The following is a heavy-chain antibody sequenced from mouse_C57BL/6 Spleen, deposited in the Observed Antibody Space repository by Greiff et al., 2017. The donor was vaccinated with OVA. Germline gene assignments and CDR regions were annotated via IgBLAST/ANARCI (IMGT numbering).Heavy chain of an antibody. V-gene: IGHV1-50*01. CDR1: GYTFTSYW. D-gene: IGHD2-4*01. J-gene: IGHJ3*01. Sequence: QVQLQQPGAELVKPGASVKLSCKASGYTFTSYWMQWVKQRPGQGLEWIGEIDPSDSYTNYNQKFKGKATLTVDTSSSTAYMQLSSLTSEDSAVYYCARRRGDDYAWFAYSGQGTLVTVSA. CDR2: IDPSDSYT. CDR3: ARRRGDDYAWFAY.